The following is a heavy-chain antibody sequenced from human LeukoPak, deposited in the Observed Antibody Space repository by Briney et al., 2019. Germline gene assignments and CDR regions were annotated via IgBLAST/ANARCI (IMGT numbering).Heavy chain of an antibody. D-gene: IGHD4-17*01. V-gene: IGHV3-7*01. CDR2: IHPNGEDR. CDR3: VRLFGGVTTFDY. CDR1: GFTFSTYW. Sequence: GESLRLSCAASGFTFSTYWMSRVRLGPGKGLEWVASIHPNGEDRHHVDSVKGRFTISRDNAKNSLFLQMNGLRAEDTAVYYCVRLFGGVTTFDYWGQGTLVAVSS. J-gene: IGHJ4*02.